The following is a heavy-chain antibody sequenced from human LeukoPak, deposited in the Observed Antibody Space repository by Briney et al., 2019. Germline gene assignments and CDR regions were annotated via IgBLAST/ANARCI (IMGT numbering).Heavy chain of an antibody. CDR2: INHSGST. CDR1: GGSFSGYY. Sequence: SETLSLTCAVYGGSFSGYYWSWIRQPPGKGLEWIGEINHSGSTNYNPSLKSRVTISVDTPKSQFSLKLSSVAAADTAVYYCARRRGQWLVPGYFDYWGQGTLVTVSS. J-gene: IGHJ4*02. D-gene: IGHD6-19*01. V-gene: IGHV4-34*01. CDR3: ARRRGQWLVPGYFDY.